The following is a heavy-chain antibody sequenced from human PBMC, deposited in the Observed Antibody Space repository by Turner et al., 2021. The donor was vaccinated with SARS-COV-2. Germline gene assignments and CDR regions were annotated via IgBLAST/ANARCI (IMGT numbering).Heavy chain of an antibody. CDR1: GFTFSNAW. D-gene: IGHD6-19*01. V-gene: IGHV3-15*01. CDR3: TQWLVTGY. Sequence: EVQLVESGGGLVQPGGSLRLSCAASGFTFSNAWMGWGREAPGKGREWVGRIKSKTDGGTTDYAAPVKGRFTISRDDSKNTLYLKMNSLKAEDTAVYYCTQWLVTGYWGQGTLVTVSS. CDR2: IKSKTDGGTT. J-gene: IGHJ4*02.